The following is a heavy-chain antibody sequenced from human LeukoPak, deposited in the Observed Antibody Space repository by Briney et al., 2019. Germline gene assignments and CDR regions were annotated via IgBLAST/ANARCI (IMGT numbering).Heavy chain of an antibody. J-gene: IGHJ4*02. Sequence: SETLSLTCAVSGYSISSGYYWGWIRQPPGKGLEWIGSIYHSGSSYYNPSLKSRVTISVDTSKNQFSLKLSSVTAADTAVYYCARHNRPATDDFWSGYYFRILSPFDYWGQGTLVTVSS. D-gene: IGHD3-3*01. CDR2: IYHSGSS. CDR3: ARHNRPATDDFWSGYYFRILSPFDY. V-gene: IGHV4-38-2*01. CDR1: GYSISSGYY.